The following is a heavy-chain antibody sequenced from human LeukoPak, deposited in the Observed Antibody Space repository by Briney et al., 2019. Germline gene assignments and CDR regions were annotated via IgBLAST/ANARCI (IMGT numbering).Heavy chain of an antibody. CDR1: GGSISSYY. CDR2: IYTSGST. D-gene: IGHD4-17*01. J-gene: IGHJ6*03. CDR3: ARGSPTTDYYYYYMDV. V-gene: IGHV4-4*07. Sequence: PSETLSLTCTVSGGSISSYYWSWIRQPAGKGLEWIGRIYTSGSTNYNPSLKSRVTMSVDTSKNQFSLKLSSVTAADTAMYYCARGSPTTDYYYYYMDVWGKGTTVAVSS.